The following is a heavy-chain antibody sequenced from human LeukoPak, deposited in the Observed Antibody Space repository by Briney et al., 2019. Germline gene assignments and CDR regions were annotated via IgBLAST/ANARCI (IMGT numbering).Heavy chain of an antibody. V-gene: IGHV4-59*13. CDR3: AREDPQTTVPEGLDV. CDR1: GGSISRYY. Sequence: SETLSLTCTVSGGSISRYYWSWIRQPPGKGLEWIGYIYFSGATNYNPSLKSRVTISVDTSKNQFSLKLSSVTAADTAVYYCAREDPQTTVPEGLDVWGQGTTVIASS. J-gene: IGHJ6*02. D-gene: IGHD4-17*01. CDR2: IYFSGAT.